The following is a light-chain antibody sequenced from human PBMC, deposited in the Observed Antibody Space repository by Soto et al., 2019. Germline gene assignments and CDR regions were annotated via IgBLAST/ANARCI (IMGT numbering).Light chain of an antibody. CDR2: GAS. CDR3: QQYGSSPYT. J-gene: IGKJ2*01. CDR1: QSVSGRY. V-gene: IGKV3-20*01. Sequence: EIVLTQSPGTLSLSPGERATLSCRASQSVSGRYLAWYQQKPGQAPRLLIYGASSRATDIPDRFSGSGSGTDFTLTISRLEPEDFAVFYCQQYGSSPYTFGQGTKLEIK.